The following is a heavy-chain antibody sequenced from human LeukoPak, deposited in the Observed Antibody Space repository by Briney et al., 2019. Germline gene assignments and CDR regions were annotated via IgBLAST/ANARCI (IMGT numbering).Heavy chain of an antibody. Sequence: GASVKVSCKASGYTFTSYYMHWVRQAPGQGLEWMGRIIPLFGTANYAQKFQGRVTFTTDESTITAYMELSSLRSEDTAVYYCARARCTNGVCLLNWFDPWGQGTLVTVSS. V-gene: IGHV1-69*05. J-gene: IGHJ5*02. CDR2: IIPLFGTA. CDR1: GYTFTSYY. D-gene: IGHD2-8*01. CDR3: ARARCTNGVCLLNWFDP.